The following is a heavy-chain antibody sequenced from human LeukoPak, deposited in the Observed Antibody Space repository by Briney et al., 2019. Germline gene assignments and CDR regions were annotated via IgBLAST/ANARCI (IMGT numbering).Heavy chain of an antibody. D-gene: IGHD3-22*01. V-gene: IGHV4-59*01. CDR3: ARALFRYDSNSRSLHWYFDL. Sequence: SETLSLTCTVSGDSISSYYWSWIRQPPGKGLEWLGYVYRSESTNYNPSLKSRVTVSVDTSKSQFSLELTSVTAADTAVYYCARALFRYDSNSRSLHWYFDLWGRGTLVTVSS. CDR1: GDSISSYY. J-gene: IGHJ2*01. CDR2: VYRSEST.